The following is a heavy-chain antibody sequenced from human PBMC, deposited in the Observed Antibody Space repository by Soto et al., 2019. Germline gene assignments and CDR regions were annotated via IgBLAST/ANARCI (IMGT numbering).Heavy chain of an antibody. CDR3: ARDGSSWYYYYGMDV. CDR2: TDYSGST. Sequence: QVQLQESGPGLVKPSQTLSLTCTVSGGSISSGDYYWSWIRQPPGKGLEWTGYTDYSGSTYYNPSLMRRVTISVDTSKNQFSLKLSSVTAADTAVYYCARDGSSWYYYYGMDVWGQGTTVTVSS. D-gene: IGHD6-13*01. J-gene: IGHJ6*02. V-gene: IGHV4-30-4*01. CDR1: GGSISSGDYY.